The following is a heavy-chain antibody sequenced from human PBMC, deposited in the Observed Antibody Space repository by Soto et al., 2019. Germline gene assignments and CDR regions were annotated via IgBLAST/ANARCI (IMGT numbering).Heavy chain of an antibody. Sequence: PSETLSLTCTVSGGSISSYYWSWIRQPPGKGLEWIGYIYYSGSTNYNPSLKSRVTISVDTSKNQFSLKLSSVTAADTAVYYCARWYYDILTGYLNWFDPWGQGTLVTVSS. CDR1: GGSISSYY. CDR3: ARWYYDILTGYLNWFDP. V-gene: IGHV4-59*01. CDR2: IYYSGST. D-gene: IGHD3-9*01. J-gene: IGHJ5*02.